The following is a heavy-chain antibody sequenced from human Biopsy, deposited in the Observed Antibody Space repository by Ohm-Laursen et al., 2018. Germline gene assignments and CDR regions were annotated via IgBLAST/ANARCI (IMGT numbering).Heavy chain of an antibody. CDR1: SRSIHRGGHL. Sequence: TLSLTRSVSSRSIHRGGHLWGWVRQSPGRGVEWIGHIYDNGDTYYNPALMSLVSISADTSKNQVPLRLNSNTAADTAVYYCTRVRTFGVVIGVFYFDSWGQGILVTVSS. V-gene: IGHV4-31*01. J-gene: IGHJ4*02. D-gene: IGHD3-16*02. CDR2: IYDNGDT. CDR3: TRVRTFGVVIGVFYFDS.